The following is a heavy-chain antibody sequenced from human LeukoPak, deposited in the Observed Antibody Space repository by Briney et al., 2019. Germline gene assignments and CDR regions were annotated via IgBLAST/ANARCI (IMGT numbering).Heavy chain of an antibody. D-gene: IGHD2-21*02. CDR1: GGSISSYY. V-gene: IGHV4-59*12. Sequence: SETLSLTCTVSGGSISSYYWSWIRQPPGKGLEWIGYIYYSGSTNYNPSLKSRVTISVDTSKNQFSLKLSSVTAADTAVYYCARRIVVVTAIHYFDYWGQGTLVTVSS. CDR3: ARRIVVVTAIHYFDY. J-gene: IGHJ4*02. CDR2: IYYSGST.